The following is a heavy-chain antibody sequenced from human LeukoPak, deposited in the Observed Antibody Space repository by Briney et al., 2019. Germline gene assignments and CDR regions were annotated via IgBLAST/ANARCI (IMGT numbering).Heavy chain of an antibody. CDR2: IYHSGST. CDR1: GYSISSGYY. CDR3: ASVRGGSYYGFEDY. V-gene: IGHV4-38-2*02. Sequence: SETPSLTCTVSGYSISSGYYWGWIRQPPGKGLEWIGSIYHSGSTYYNPSLKSRVTISVDTSKNQFSLKLSSVTAADTAVYYCASVRGGSYYGFEDYWGQGTLVTVSS. D-gene: IGHD1-26*01. J-gene: IGHJ4*02.